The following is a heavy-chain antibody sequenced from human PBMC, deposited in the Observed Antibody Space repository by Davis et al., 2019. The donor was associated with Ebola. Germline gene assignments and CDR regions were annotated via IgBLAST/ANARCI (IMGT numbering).Heavy chain of an antibody. Sequence: MPSETLSLTCAVYGGSFSGYYWSWIRQPPGKGLEWIGEINHSGSTNYNPSLKSRVTISVDMSKNQFSLKLSSVTAADTAVYYCARVKVPAGRGIWFYYYYGMDVWGQGTTVTVSS. D-gene: IGHD3-10*01. J-gene: IGHJ6*02. CDR1: GGSFSGYY. V-gene: IGHV4-34*01. CDR2: INHSGST. CDR3: ARVKVPAGRGIWFYYYYGMDV.